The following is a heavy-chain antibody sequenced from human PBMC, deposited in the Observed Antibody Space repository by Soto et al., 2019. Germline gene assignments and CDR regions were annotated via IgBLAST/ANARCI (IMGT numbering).Heavy chain of an antibody. J-gene: IGHJ4*02. V-gene: IGHV1-69*13. CDR1: GGTFSSYA. Sequence: SVKVSCKASGGTFSSYAISWVRQAPGQGLEWMGGIIPIFGTANYAQKFQGRVTITADESTSTAYMELSSLRSEDTAVYYCARMSDYYDSSGYSEPDYWGQGTLVTVSS. D-gene: IGHD3-22*01. CDR3: ARMSDYYDSSGYSEPDY. CDR2: IIPIFGTA.